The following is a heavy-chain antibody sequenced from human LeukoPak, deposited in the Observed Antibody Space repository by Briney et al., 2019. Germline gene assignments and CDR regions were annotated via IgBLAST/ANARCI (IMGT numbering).Heavy chain of an antibody. CDR2: IRYDESNK. CDR1: GFTFSVNG. Sequence: GGSLRLSCAASGFTFSVNGMHWVRQAPGKGLEWVAFIRYDESNKYYADFVKGRFTISRDTSKSTLYLQMSSLRAEDTAVYYCAKGEASTYYSDSSGYIIFYYFDYWGQGTLVTVSS. CDR3: AKGEASTYYSDSSGYIIFYYFDY. D-gene: IGHD3-22*01. V-gene: IGHV3-30*02. J-gene: IGHJ4*02.